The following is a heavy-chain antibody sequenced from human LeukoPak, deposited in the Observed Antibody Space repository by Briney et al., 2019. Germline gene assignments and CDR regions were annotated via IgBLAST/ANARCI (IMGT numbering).Heavy chain of an antibody. Sequence: GGSLRLSCAVSGFTFTSYAMHWVRQAPGKGLEWVAVVSYDGSNKDHADSVTGRFTISRDNSKNTLYLQMNSLRVEDTAVYYCARDNRKYYYDSSGYCYEDAFDIWGQGTMVTVSS. D-gene: IGHD3-22*01. CDR3: ARDNRKYYYDSSGYCYEDAFDI. CDR1: GFTFTSYA. J-gene: IGHJ3*02. V-gene: IGHV3-30-3*01. CDR2: VSYDGSNK.